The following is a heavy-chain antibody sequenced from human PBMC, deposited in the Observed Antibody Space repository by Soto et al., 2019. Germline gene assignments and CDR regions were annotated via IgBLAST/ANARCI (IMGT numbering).Heavy chain of an antibody. J-gene: IGHJ4*02. V-gene: IGHV4-31*03. CDR2: IYYSGST. Sequence: QVQLQESGPGLVKPSQTLSLTCTVSGGSSSSGGYYWSWIRQHPGKGLEWIGYIYYSGSTYYNPSLKSRVTIAVDTSKNQFPLKLSSVTDADTAVYYCAISRSSSGYLDYWGQGTLVTVSS. D-gene: IGHD6-13*01. CDR3: AISRSSSGYLDY. CDR1: GGSSSSGGYY.